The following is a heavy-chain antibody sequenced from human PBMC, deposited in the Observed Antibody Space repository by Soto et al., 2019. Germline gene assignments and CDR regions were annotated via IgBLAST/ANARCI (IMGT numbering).Heavy chain of an antibody. CDR2: INHSGST. V-gene: IGHV4-34*01. CDR1: GGSFSGYY. Sequence: SETLSLTCAVYGGSFSGYYWSWIRQPPGKGLEWIGEINHSGSTNYNPSLKSRVTISVDTSKSQFSLKLSSVTAADTAVYYCARAGIVVVPAATYGYYYYGMDVWGQGTTVTVS. CDR3: ARAGIVVVPAATYGYYYYGMDV. J-gene: IGHJ6*02. D-gene: IGHD2-2*01.